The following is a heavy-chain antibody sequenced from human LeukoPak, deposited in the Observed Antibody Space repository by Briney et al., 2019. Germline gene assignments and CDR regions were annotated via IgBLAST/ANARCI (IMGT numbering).Heavy chain of an antibody. J-gene: IGHJ5*02. Sequence: SETLSLTCAVFRGSYSGFYWSWIRQPPGEGLEWIGEINHSGSTNYNPSLKSRVTISVDTSKNQFSLKLSSVTAADTAVYYCARTRMKWFGPWGQGTLVTVSS. CDR2: INHSGST. D-gene: IGHD2-8*01. CDR3: ARTRMKWFGP. V-gene: IGHV4-34*01. CDR1: RGSYSGFY.